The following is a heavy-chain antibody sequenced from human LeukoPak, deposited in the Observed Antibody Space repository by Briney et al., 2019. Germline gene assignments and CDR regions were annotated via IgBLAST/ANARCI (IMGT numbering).Heavy chain of an antibody. D-gene: IGHD5-12*01. Sequence: SETLSLTCAAYGGSFSGYYWSWIRQPPGKGLEWIGEINHSGSTNYNPSLKSRVTISVDTSKNQFSLKLSSVTAADTAVYYCARLVAPRGVFDYWGQGTLVTVPS. CDR2: INHSGST. J-gene: IGHJ4*02. V-gene: IGHV4-34*01. CDR1: GGSFSGYY. CDR3: ARLVAPRGVFDY.